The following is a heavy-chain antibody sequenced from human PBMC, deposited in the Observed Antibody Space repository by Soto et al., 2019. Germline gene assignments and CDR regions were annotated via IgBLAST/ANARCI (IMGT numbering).Heavy chain of an antibody. Sequence: QMQLVQSGAEVKKTGSSVKVSCKASGYTFTYRYLHWVRQAPGQALEWMGWITPFNGNTNYAQKFQDRVTITRDRSMSTAYMELSSLRSEDTAMYYCARSSSVTDAFDIWGQGTMVTVSS. D-gene: IGHD4-17*01. CDR3: ARSSSVTDAFDI. CDR2: ITPFNGNT. V-gene: IGHV1-45*02. J-gene: IGHJ3*02. CDR1: GYTFTYRY.